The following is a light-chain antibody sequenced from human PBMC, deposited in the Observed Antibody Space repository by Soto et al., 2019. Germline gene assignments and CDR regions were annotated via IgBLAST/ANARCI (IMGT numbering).Light chain of an antibody. J-gene: IGKJ1*01. CDR3: QHYISFPWT. Sequence: DIQMPQSPSTLSASVGDRVTITCRASQTISSFLAWYQHKVGEAPKLLIAEASSLESGVPSRFSGSGSGTEFTLTISRLQPDDVATYYCQHYISFPWTFGQGTKVEI. V-gene: IGKV1-5*01. CDR2: EAS. CDR1: QTISSF.